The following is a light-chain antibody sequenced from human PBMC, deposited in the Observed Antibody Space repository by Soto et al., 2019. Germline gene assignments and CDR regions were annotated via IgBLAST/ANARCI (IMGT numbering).Light chain of an antibody. CDR2: DAS. J-gene: IGKJ1*01. Sequence: IVLTQSPGTPSLSPGERTTLSCRASQSVSSYLAWYQQKPGQAPRLLIYDASNRATGIPARFSGSGSGTDFTLTISRLEPEDFAVYYCQQYNNWWTFGQGTKVDIK. V-gene: IGKV3-11*01. CDR1: QSVSSY. CDR3: QQYNNWWT.